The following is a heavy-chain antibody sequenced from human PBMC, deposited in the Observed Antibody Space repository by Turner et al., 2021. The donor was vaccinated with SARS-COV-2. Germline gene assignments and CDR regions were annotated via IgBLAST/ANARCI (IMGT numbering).Heavy chain of an antibody. CDR1: GFPFNTYA. CDR2: VSGLGDTR. J-gene: IGHJ3*02. V-gene: IGHV3-23*01. D-gene: IGHD7-27*01. Sequence: EVQVLESGGGLAQPGGSLRLSCAAPGFPFNTYAMSWVRQAPGKGLVWVSVVSGLGDTRFYADSVRGRFTISRDNTKNRVYLQMNSLRPDDTALYYCVRDRPRPGDRDALDIWGQGTMVTVSS. CDR3: VRDRPRPGDRDALDI.